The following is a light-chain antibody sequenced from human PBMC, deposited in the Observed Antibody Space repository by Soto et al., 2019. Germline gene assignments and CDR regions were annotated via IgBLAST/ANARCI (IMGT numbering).Light chain of an antibody. J-gene: IGLJ1*01. Sequence: QSVLTQPASVSGSPGQSTPISCTGTSSDVGGYNYVSWYQQHPGKAPKLMVYDVSNRPSGVSNRFSGSKSGNTASLTISGLQAEDEADYYCSSYTSSSTYVFGTGTKVTVL. CDR3: SSYTSSSTYV. CDR2: DVS. V-gene: IGLV2-14*01. CDR1: SSDVGGYNY.